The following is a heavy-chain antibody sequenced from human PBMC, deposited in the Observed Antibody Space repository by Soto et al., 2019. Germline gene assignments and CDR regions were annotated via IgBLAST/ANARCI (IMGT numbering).Heavy chain of an antibody. D-gene: IGHD3-9*01. V-gene: IGHV4-31*03. Sequence: SETLSLTCTVSGGSISSGGYYWSWIRQHPGKGLEWIGYIYYSGSTYYNPSLKSRVTISVDTSKNQFSLKLSSVTAADTAVYYCARSGRYDILTGYYQSWGQGTLVTVSS. CDR3: ARSGRYDILTGYYQS. J-gene: IGHJ4*02. CDR1: GGSISSGGYY. CDR2: IYYSGST.